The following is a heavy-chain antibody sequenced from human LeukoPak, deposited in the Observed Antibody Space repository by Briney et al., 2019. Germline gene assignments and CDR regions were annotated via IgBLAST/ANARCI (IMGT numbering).Heavy chain of an antibody. CDR3: ARGPPFGGATNWFDP. CDR2: INHSGST. Sequence: SETLSLTCTVSGYSISSGYYWSWIRQPPGKGLEWIGEINHSGSTNYNPSLKSRVTISVDTSKNQFSLKLSSVTAADTAVYYCARGPPFGGATNWFDPWGQGTLVTVSS. V-gene: IGHV4-38-2*02. CDR1: GYSISSGYY. D-gene: IGHD1-26*01. J-gene: IGHJ5*02.